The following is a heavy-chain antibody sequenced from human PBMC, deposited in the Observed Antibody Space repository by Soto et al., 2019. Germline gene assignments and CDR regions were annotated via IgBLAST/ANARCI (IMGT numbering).Heavy chain of an antibody. V-gene: IGHV1-8*01. J-gene: IGHJ3*02. CDR2: MNPNSGNT. CDR1: GYTFTSYD. Sequence: QVQLVQSGAEVKKPGASVKVSCKASGYTFTSYDINWVRQATGQGLEWMGWMNPNSGNTGYAQKFKGRVTMTRNTSISPAYMELSSLRSEDTAVYYCARRRFLGVTMIVVVTDAFDIWGQGTMVTVSS. D-gene: IGHD3-22*01. CDR3: ARRRFLGVTMIVVVTDAFDI.